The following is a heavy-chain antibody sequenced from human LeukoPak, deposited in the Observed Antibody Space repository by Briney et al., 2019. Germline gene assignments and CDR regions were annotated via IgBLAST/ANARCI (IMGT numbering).Heavy chain of an antibody. Sequence: SQTLSLTCTVSGGSISSGSYYWSWIRQPAGKGLEWIGYIYYSGSTYYNPSLKSRVIISVDTSKNQFSLKLSSVTAADTAVYFCARVHCSSTSCYRFDPWGQGTLVTVSS. V-gene: IGHV4-30-4*08. CDR3: ARVHCSSTSCYRFDP. CDR1: GGSISSGSYY. D-gene: IGHD2-2*01. J-gene: IGHJ5*02. CDR2: IYYSGST.